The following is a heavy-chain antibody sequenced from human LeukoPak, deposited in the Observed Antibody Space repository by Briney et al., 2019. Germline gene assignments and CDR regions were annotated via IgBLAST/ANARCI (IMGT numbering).Heavy chain of an antibody. CDR1: GFTFSGSA. Sequence: GGPLRLSCAASGFTFSGSAMLWVRQASGKGLEWVGRIRSKANSYATAYAASVKGRFTISRDDSKNTAYLQMNSLKTEETAVYYCTRHSPMFDPWGQGTLVTVSS. CDR3: TRHSPMFDP. CDR2: IRSKANSYAT. V-gene: IGHV3-73*01. J-gene: IGHJ5*02.